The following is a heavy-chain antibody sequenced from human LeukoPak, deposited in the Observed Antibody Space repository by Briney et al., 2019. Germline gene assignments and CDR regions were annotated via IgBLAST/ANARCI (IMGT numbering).Heavy chain of an antibody. CDR3: TTEVRGVITY. CDR2: ISYEGGTQ. CDR1: GVTLSPYG. Sequence: GGSLRLSCAASGVTLSPYGMHWVRQAPGKGLEWVAVISYEGGTQHYADSAKGRFIISRDNPRNTLYLQMNSLKTEDTAVYYCTTEVRGVITYWGQGTLVTVSS. V-gene: IGHV3-30*03. D-gene: IGHD3-10*01. J-gene: IGHJ4*02.